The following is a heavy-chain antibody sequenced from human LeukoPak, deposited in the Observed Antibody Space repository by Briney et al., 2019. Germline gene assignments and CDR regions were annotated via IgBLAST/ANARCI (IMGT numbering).Heavy chain of an antibody. D-gene: IGHD6-19*01. CDR1: GDSVSSVADY. CDR3: AGERGEEYSSGWYETNYFDN. V-gene: IGHV4-39*07. J-gene: IGHJ4*02. Sequence: SETLSLTCTVAGDSVSSVADYWAWIRQPPGKGLEWIASADYSGGTYYNPSLESRVAISADMSKKQISLTLTSVTGADTAVYYCAGERGEEYSSGWYETNYFDNWGQGIRVTVSS. CDR2: ADYSGGT.